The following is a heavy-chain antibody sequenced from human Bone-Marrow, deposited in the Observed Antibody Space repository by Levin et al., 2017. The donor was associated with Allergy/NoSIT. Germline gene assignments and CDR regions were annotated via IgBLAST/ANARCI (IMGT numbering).Heavy chain of an antibody. V-gene: IGHV3-9*01. CDR2: ISWNSGSI. Sequence: GGSLRLSCAASGFTFDDYAMHWVRQAPGKGLEWVSGISWNSGSIGYADSVKGRFTISRDNAKNSLYLQMNSLRAEDTALYYCAKGVRSSSWYGHFQHWGQGTLVTVSS. J-gene: IGHJ1*01. CDR1: GFTFDDYA. CDR3: AKGVRSSSWYGHFQH. D-gene: IGHD6-13*01.